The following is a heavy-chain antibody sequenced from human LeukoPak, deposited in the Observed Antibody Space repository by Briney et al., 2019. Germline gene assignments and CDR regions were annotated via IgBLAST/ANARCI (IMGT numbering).Heavy chain of an antibody. Sequence: GGSLRLSCAASGFTFSNYGMHWVRQAPGKGLEWVAVISDDGRDKHYADSVKGRFTISRDNSKNTLYLQMNSLSAEDTAVYYCAKDRDLSATVYYFDYWGQGTLVTVSS. CDR1: GFTFSNYG. CDR2: ISDDGRDK. J-gene: IGHJ4*02. D-gene: IGHD1-26*01. CDR3: AKDRDLSATVYYFDY. V-gene: IGHV3-30*18.